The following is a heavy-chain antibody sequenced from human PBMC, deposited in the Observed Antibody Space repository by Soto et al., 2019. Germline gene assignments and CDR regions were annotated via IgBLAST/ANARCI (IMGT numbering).Heavy chain of an antibody. V-gene: IGHV1-69*01. CDR2: SPPIFGTS. Sequence: QVQLVQSGAEVKKPGSSVKVSCKASGGTFSTYSISWVRQAPGQGLEWMGGSPPIFGTSKYAQNFQGRVTINADESASKAYMELRSLRSGDPAVYYCARGCRYPKCSCCSGMDVWGQGSAVTVSS. CDR1: GGTFSTYS. D-gene: IGHD2-15*01. J-gene: IGHJ6*02. CDR3: ARGCRYPKCSCCSGMDV.